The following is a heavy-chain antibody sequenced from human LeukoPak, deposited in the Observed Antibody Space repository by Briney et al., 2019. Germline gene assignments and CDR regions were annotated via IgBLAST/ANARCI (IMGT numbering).Heavy chain of an antibody. J-gene: IGHJ4*02. CDR2: IIPIFGTA. CDR1: GGTFSSYA. D-gene: IGHD6-19*01. V-gene: IGHV1-69*13. Sequence: SVKVSCKASGGTFSSYAISWVRQAPGQGLEWMGGIIPIFGTANYVQKFQGRVTITADESTSTAYMELSSLRSEDTAVYYCATPSGAVAGTYYFDYWGQGTLVTVSS. CDR3: ATPSGAVAGTYYFDY.